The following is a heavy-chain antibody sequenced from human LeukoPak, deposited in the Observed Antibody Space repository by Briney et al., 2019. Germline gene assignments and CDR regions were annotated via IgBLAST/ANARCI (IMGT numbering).Heavy chain of an antibody. D-gene: IGHD2-8*01. Sequence: GGSLRLSCAASGFTFSNSWMNWVRQAPGKGLEWLANIKGDGNQKNYMDSVKGRFVISRDNAKNLLYLQMNSLKAEDTAVYYCMTNCGGDCWGQGTLVTVPS. J-gene: IGHJ4*02. V-gene: IGHV3-7*01. CDR2: IKGDGNQK. CDR1: GFTFSNSW. CDR3: MTNCGGDC.